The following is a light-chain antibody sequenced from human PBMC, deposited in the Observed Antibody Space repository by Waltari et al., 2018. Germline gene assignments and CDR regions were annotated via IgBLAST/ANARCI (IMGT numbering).Light chain of an antibody. CDR2: GIS. V-gene: IGKV3-15*01. Sequence: IVMTQSPPTLSVSPGERVTLACRASQSVSSNLAWYQQRPGQAPRLLIYGISNRATGVPAMFSGSGSGTDFTLTISSLQSEDFAVYYCQQYNNWGAFGQGTKVEMK. CDR1: QSVSSN. CDR3: QQYNNWGA. J-gene: IGKJ1*01.